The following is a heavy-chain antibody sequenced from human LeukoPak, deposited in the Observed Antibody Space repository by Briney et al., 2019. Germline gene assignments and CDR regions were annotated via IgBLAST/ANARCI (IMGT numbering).Heavy chain of an antibody. D-gene: IGHD3-10*01. Sequence: ASVKVSCKASGGTFSSYAISWARQAPGQGLEWMGRIIPILGIANYAQKFQGRVTITADKSTSTAYMELSSLRSEDTAVYYCARDGYETVWFGEYCPWGQGTLVTVSS. V-gene: IGHV1-69*04. CDR1: GGTFSSYA. CDR3: ARDGYETVWFGEYCP. J-gene: IGHJ5*02. CDR2: IIPILGIA.